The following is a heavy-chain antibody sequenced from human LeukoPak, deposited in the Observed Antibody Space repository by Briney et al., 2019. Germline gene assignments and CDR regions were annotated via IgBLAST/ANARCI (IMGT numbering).Heavy chain of an antibody. V-gene: IGHV1-2*02. Sequence: AASVKVSCKASGYTFTGYYIHWVRQAPGQGLEWMGWIYPYSGDTNYAQNFQGRVTMTRDTSIGTAYMELSSLKSDDTAVYYCARDRNSGSSLDIWGQGTMLTVSS. CDR1: GYTFTGYY. CDR3: ARDRNSGSSLDI. CDR2: IYPYSGDT. J-gene: IGHJ3*02. D-gene: IGHD6-6*01.